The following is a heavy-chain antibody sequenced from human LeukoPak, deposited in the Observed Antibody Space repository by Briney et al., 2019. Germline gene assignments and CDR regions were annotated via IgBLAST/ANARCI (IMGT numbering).Heavy chain of an antibody. D-gene: IGHD3-22*01. V-gene: IGHV3-33*05. CDR2: ISYDESRK. CDR3: ARGWGSSVYASALDV. J-gene: IGHJ3*01. CDR1: GFTFSSYG. Sequence: GGSLRLSCAASGFTFSSYGMHWVRQAPGKGLEWVSLISYDESRKYYADSVKGRFTISRDNSKNTLYLQMNGLRAEDTAVYYCARGWGSSVYASALDVWGQGTVVTVSS.